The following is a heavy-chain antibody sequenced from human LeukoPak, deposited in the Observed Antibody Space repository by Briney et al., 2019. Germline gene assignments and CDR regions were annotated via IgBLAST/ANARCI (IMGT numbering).Heavy chain of an antibody. CDR1: GFTFDDYG. D-gene: IGHD4-17*01. Sequence: GGSLRLSCAASGFTFDDYGMSWVRQAPGKGLEWVSGINWNGGSTGYADSVKGRFTISRDNSKNTLYLQMNSLRAEDTAVYYCAKARTVTTDYWGQGTLVTVSS. J-gene: IGHJ4*02. V-gene: IGHV3-20*04. CDR2: INWNGGST. CDR3: AKARTVTTDY.